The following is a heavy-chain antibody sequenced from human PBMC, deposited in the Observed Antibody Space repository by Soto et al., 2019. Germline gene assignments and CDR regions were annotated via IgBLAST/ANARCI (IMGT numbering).Heavy chain of an antibody. CDR2: IYYSGST. J-gene: IGHJ4*02. CDR1: GGSINNRSYY. Sequence: SETLSLTGTVTGGSINNRSYYWGWIRRPPGKGLEWIGSIYYSGSTYNNPSLKSRVSMSVDTSKNQFSLKLRSVTAADTALYYCARQRTSVVTQTYFDSWGQGSLVTVSS. CDR3: ARQRTSVVTQTYFDS. D-gene: IGHD2-21*02. V-gene: IGHV4-39*01.